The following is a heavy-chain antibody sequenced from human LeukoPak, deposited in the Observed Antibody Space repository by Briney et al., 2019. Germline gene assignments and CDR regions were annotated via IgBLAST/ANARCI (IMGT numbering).Heavy chain of an antibody. CDR3: ARWGYCSSTSCPPGI. Sequence: GGSLTLSCAASGFTFRSYSMNWVRQAPGKGLEGVSSISSRSSYIYYADSVKRRFPIPRDNAKNSLYLQMNSLRAEDTAVYYCARWGYCSSTSCPPGIWGQGTMVTVSS. CDR1: GFTFRSYS. CDR2: ISSRSSYI. J-gene: IGHJ3*02. D-gene: IGHD2-2*01. V-gene: IGHV3-21*01.